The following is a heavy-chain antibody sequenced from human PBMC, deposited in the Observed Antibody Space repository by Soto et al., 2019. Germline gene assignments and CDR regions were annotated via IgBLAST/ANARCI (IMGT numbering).Heavy chain of an antibody. CDR2: IIPIFGTT. CDR1: GGTFSSFA. V-gene: IGHV1-69*01. Sequence: QVQLVQSGAEVQKPGSSVKVSCKASGGTFSSFAISWVRQAPGQGLEWMGGIIPIFGTTNYAQKFQGRVTITADESTSTAYMEVTTLRSEDTAVYYCARDRDHTYDYWGQGNLVTVSS. J-gene: IGHJ4*02. CDR3: ARDRDHTYDY.